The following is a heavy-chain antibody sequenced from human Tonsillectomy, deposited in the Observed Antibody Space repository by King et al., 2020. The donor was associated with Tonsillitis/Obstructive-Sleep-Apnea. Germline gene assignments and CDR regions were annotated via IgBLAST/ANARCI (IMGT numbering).Heavy chain of an antibody. CDR2: IITNTGNP. D-gene: IGHD2-2*02. CDR3: ARSRRQCTGSNCYTDFDF. Sequence: QLVQSGSELRKPGASVKVSCKASGYTFTDYALNWVRQAPGQGLEWMAWIITNTGNPTPAQGFTGRFVFSLDTSLRTAHLQISSLKAEDTAVYYCARSRRQCTGSNCYTDFDFWGQGTLVTVSS. CDR1: GYTFTDYA. V-gene: IGHV7-4-1*02. J-gene: IGHJ4*02.